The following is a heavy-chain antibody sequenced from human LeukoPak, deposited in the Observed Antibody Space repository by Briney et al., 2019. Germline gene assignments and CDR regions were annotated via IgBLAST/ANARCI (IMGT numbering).Heavy chain of an antibody. J-gene: IGHJ5*02. CDR1: GDSISNHY. CDR3: ARLGNYTTA. D-gene: IGHD1-7*01. CDR2: LYNSGCT. V-gene: IGHV4-59*08. Sequence: PSETLSLTCTVSGDSISNHYCSWIRQPPGKGLEWMGYLYNSGCTKYNPSLVIPVTISVDTSKNQFSMKRTSVTAADTSAYYCARLGNYTTAWGQGTLVTVSS.